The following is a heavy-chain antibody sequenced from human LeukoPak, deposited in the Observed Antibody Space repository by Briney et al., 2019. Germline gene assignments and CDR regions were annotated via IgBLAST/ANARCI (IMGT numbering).Heavy chain of an antibody. V-gene: IGHV4-38-2*02. D-gene: IGHD1-26*01. CDR2: VSQSGST. J-gene: IGHJ5*02. CDR1: GYSLRNGYH. CDR3: ARDSGPRRFDP. Sequence: SETLSLTCTVSGYSLRNGYHWAWLRQPPGKGLEWIGSVSQSGSTYDNPSLKSRVTMPMDTSKNQFSVKMRAVTAADTAVYYCARDSGPRRFDPWGQGTLVTVSS.